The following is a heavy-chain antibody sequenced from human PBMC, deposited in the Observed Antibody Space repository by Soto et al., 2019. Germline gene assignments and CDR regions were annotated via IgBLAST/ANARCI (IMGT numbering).Heavy chain of an antibody. CDR2: IIPMLSIT. CDR3: TLGSWSAETFDI. Sequence: QVQLVQSGAEVKKPGSSVKVSCKASGGTFSTYTIIWVRQAPGQGLEWMGRIIPMLSITNTAQSFQDRVTIIADKSTSTAYLELSTLRSDDTAMYFCTLGSWSAETFDIWGRGTMVTVSS. V-gene: IGHV1-69*02. J-gene: IGHJ3*02. D-gene: IGHD6-13*01. CDR1: GGTFSTYT.